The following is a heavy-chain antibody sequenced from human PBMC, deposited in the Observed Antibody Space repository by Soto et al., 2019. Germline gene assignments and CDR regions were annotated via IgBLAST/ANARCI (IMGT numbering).Heavy chain of an antibody. D-gene: IGHD5-12*01. Sequence: LKISCKGSGYTFTDYWIGWVRQMPGKGLEWMGIIYPGDSNIRYSTSFQGQVTISVDKSISTAYLQWSSLKASDTAMYYCARRGGGYGGYYYNYGLDVWGQGTTVTVSS. CDR2: IYPGDSNI. J-gene: IGHJ6*02. CDR1: GYTFTDYW. CDR3: ARRGGGYGGYYYNYGLDV. V-gene: IGHV5-51*01.